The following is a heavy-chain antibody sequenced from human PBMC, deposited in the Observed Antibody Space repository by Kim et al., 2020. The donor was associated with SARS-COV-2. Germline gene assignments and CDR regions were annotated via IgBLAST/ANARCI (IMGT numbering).Heavy chain of an antibody. CDR2: IIPIFGTA. D-gene: IGHD3-9*01. CDR1: GGTFSSYA. V-gene: IGHV1-69*13. J-gene: IGHJ4*02. Sequence: SVKVSCKASGGTFSSYAISWVRQAPGQGLEWMGGIIPIFGTANYAQKFQGRVTITADESTSTAYMELSSLRSEDTAVYYCARGDQYYDILTGYSNPYYFDYWGQGTLVTVSS. CDR3: ARGDQYYDILTGYSNPYYFDY.